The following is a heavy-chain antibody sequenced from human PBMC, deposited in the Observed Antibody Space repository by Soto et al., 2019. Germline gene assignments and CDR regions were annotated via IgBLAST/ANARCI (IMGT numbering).Heavy chain of an antibody. CDR2: IIPIFGTA. Sequence: QVQLVQSGAEVKKPGSSVKVSCKASGGTFSSYAISWVRQAPGQGLEWMGGIIPIFGTANYAQKFQGRVTTTADESASTVYMELSRLRSEDTAVYYCARETGIAVAGNLDAFDIWGQGTMVTVSS. D-gene: IGHD6-19*01. CDR1: GGTFSSYA. CDR3: ARETGIAVAGNLDAFDI. J-gene: IGHJ3*02. V-gene: IGHV1-69*01.